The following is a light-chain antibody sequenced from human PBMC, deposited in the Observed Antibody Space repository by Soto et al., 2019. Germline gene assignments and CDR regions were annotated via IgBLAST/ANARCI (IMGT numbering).Light chain of an antibody. CDR2: DVI. CDR3: SSYTTTSTLVV. Sequence: QSALTQPASVSGSPGQSITISCTGTSGDVGAYNYVSWYQHHPGRAPKLMIFDVIYRPSGVATRFSGSKSGNTASLTISGLQAEDEADYNCSSYTTTSTLVVFGGGTKLTVL. J-gene: IGLJ2*01. CDR1: SGDVGAYNY. V-gene: IGLV2-14*03.